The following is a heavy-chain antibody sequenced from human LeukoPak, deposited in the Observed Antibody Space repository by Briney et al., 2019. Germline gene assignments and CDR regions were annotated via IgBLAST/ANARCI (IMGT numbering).Heavy chain of an antibody. D-gene: IGHD3-16*01. J-gene: IGHJ4*02. Sequence: PGGSLRLSCVVSGFTFSGYGLSWVRQTPGKGLEWVSATSYSGVGAYYADSVRGRFTASRDSSTNTYYLQMDSLRAEDTAVYYCAKESEGASPAYWGRGTLVTVSS. CDR1: GFTFSGYG. CDR3: AKESEGASPAY. V-gene: IGHV3-23*01. CDR2: TSYSGVGA.